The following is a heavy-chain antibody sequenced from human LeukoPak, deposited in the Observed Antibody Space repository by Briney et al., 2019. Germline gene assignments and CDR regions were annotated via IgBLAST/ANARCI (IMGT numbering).Heavy chain of an antibody. Sequence: GGSLRLSCAASGFTFSTFAMIWVRQPPGKGLEWVSSIFPSGGEIHYADSVRGRFTISRDNSKSTLSLQMNSLRAEDTAIYYCATYRQVLLAFESWGQGTLVTVSS. CDR2: IFPSGGEI. CDR1: GFTFSTFA. V-gene: IGHV3-23*01. CDR3: ATYRQVLLAFES. J-gene: IGHJ4*02. D-gene: IGHD2-8*02.